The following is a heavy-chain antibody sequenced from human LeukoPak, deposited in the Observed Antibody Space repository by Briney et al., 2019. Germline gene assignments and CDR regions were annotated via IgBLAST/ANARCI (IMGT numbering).Heavy chain of an antibody. Sequence: SETLSLTCTVSGGSISSYYWSWLRQPPGKGLEWIGYIYHSGSTYYNPSLKSRVTIPVDRSKNQFSLKLSSVTAADTAVYYCARGSPVGNSWGQGTLVTVSS. D-gene: IGHD1-14*01. CDR1: GGSISSYY. CDR2: IYHSGST. CDR3: ARGSPVGNS. V-gene: IGHV4-59*12. J-gene: IGHJ4*02.